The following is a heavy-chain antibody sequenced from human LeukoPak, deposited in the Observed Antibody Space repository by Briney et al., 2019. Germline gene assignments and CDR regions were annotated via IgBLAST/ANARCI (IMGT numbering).Heavy chain of an antibody. CDR2: IYHSGST. CDR3: ARGRWWFAGRPPHYMDV. CDR1: GGSISSSNW. D-gene: IGHD6-6*01. J-gene: IGHJ6*03. Sequence: SETLSLTCAVSGGSISSSNWWSWVRQPPGKGLEWIGEIYHSGSTNYNPSLKSRVTISVDKSNNQFSLKLSSVTAADTAVYCCARGRWWFAGRPPHYMDVWGKGTTVTVSS. V-gene: IGHV4-4*01.